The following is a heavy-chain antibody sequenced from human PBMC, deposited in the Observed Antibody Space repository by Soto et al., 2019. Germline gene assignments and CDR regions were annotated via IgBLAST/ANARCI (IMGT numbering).Heavy chain of an antibody. V-gene: IGHV3-23*01. Sequence: EVQLLESGGGLVQPGGSLRLSCAASGFTFSSYVMSWVRQAPGKGLEWVSTISGSGGNIFYADSVKGRFTISRDKSKNTVFLQMSSLRAEDTAVYHCARAPWDWGQGTLVTVSS. J-gene: IGHJ4*02. CDR2: ISGSGGNI. CDR3: ARAPWD. CDR1: GFTFSSYV.